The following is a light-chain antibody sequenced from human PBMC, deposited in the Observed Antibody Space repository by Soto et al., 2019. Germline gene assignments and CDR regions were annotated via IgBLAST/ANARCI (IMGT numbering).Light chain of an antibody. J-gene: IGKJ2*01. Sequence: EIVMTQSPPSLTVTPGEPASISCRSSQRLLHSNGNIFLDWYLQKPGQSPQLLIYLGSNRASGVPDRVSGSVAGKDFTLKISRVEAEDVVVYYCMQALQTPYTFCQGTKLEMK. CDR1: QRLLHSNGNIF. CDR3: MQALQTPYT. V-gene: IGKV2-28*01. CDR2: LGS.